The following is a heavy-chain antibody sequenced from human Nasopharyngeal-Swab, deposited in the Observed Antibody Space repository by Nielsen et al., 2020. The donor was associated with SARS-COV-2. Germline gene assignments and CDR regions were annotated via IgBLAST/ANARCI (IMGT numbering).Heavy chain of an antibody. CDR1: GVSISDTSYY. D-gene: IGHD3-22*01. Sequence: SETLSLTCTVSGVSISDTSYYWGWIRQTPGKGLEWIGNIYYTGSTNYNPSIKSRVTISVDTSKTQFSLKLSSVTAADTAVYYCARGSTMNGYYGMDVWGQGTTVTVSS. V-gene: IGHV4-39*07. J-gene: IGHJ6*02. CDR3: ARGSTMNGYYGMDV. CDR2: IYYTGST.